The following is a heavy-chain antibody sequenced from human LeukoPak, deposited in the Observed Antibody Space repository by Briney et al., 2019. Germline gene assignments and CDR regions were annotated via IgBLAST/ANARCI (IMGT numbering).Heavy chain of an antibody. CDR3: ARGWVGTLSSYYYGMDV. J-gene: IGHJ6*02. D-gene: IGHD6-6*01. CDR1: GYTLTDYY. V-gene: IGHV1-2*02. CDR2: INPNSGGT. Sequence: GASVKVSCKASGYTLTDYYMHWVRQAPEQGLEWMGWINPNSGGTNYAQKFQGRVTMTRDTSISTAYMELSRLRSDDTAVYYCARGWVGTLSSYYYGMDVWGQGTTVTVSS.